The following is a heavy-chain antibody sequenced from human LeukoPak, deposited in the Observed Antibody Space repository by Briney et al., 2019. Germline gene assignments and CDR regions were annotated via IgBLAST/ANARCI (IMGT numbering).Heavy chain of an antibody. CDR3: AKAYYDSSGYYSPFDY. CDR1: GFTFSSYG. CDR2: ISYDGSNK. D-gene: IGHD3-22*01. Sequence: PGGSLRLSCAASGFTFSSYGMHWVRQAPGKGLEWVAVISYDGSNKYYADSVKGRFTISRDNSKNTLYLQMNSLRAEDTAVYSCAKAYYDSSGYYSPFDYWGQGTLVTVSS. J-gene: IGHJ4*02. V-gene: IGHV3-30*18.